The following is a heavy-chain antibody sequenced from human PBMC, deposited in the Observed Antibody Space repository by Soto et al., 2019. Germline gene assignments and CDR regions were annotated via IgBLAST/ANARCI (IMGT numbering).Heavy chain of an antibody. CDR3: ARDLSGNTTPHFDL. Sequence: SLRLSCAASGFAFSSYWMHWVRQTPGKGPVWVSRIYNDGSRTGYADSVKGRFTISRDNAKNKLYLQMSSLTVEDTAVYYCARDLSGNTTPHFDLCGQGTLVTVSS. CDR2: IYNDGSRT. CDR1: GFAFSSYW. D-gene: IGHD1-1*01. J-gene: IGHJ4*02. V-gene: IGHV3-74*01.